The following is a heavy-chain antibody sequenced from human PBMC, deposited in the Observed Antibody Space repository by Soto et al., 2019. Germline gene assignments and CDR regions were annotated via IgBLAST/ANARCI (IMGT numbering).Heavy chain of an antibody. CDR2: ISAYNGNT. D-gene: IGHD3-3*01. CDR3: ARDEDKKAITIFGVVTPYYYYYGMDA. V-gene: IGHV1-18*01. J-gene: IGHJ6*02. CDR1: GYTFTSYG. Sequence: ASVKVSCKASGYTFTSYGISWVRQAPGQGLEWMGWISAYNGNTNYAQKLQGRVTMTTDTSTSTAYMELRSLRSDDTAVYYCARDEDKKAITIFGVVTPYYYYYGMDAWGQGTTVTVSS.